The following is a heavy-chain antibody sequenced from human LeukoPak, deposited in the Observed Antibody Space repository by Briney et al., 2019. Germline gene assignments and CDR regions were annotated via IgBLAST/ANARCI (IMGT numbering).Heavy chain of an antibody. J-gene: IGHJ3*02. CDR1: GFTFSNNA. D-gene: IGHD1-14*01. CDR3: AKCGAASRTTCQESAFDM. CDR2: VNGSGVVT. Sequence: PGGSLRLSCAASGFTFSNNAMSWVRQAPGKGLEWVSAVNGSGVVTHYAASVRGRFTISRDNSKNTLYLEMNSLRAEDTAVHYCAKCGAASRTTCQESAFDMWGQGTMVTVSS. V-gene: IGHV3-23*01.